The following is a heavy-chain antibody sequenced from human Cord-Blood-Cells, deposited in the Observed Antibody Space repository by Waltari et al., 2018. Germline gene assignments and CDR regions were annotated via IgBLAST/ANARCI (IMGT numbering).Heavy chain of an antibody. D-gene: IGHD6-6*01. Sequence: QVQLQESGPGLVKPSETLSLTCTVSGGSISSYHWRWIPQHAGKGREWIGRIYTSGSTNYNPSLKSRVTMSVDTSKNQFSLKLSSVTAADTAVYYCAREKSGSSSSYLFDYWGQGTLVTVSS. V-gene: IGHV4-4*07. J-gene: IGHJ4*02. CDR2: IYTSGST. CDR1: GGSISSYH. CDR3: AREKSGSSSSYLFDY.